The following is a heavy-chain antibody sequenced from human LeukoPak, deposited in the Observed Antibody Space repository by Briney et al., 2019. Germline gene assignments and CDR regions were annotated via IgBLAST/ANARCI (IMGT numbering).Heavy chain of an antibody. D-gene: IGHD3-22*01. J-gene: IGHJ3*02. Sequence: ASVKVSCKASGGTFSSYAISWVRQAPGQGLEWMGGIIPIFGTANYAQKFQGRVTITTDESTSTAYMELSSLRSEDTAVYYCARWRYYYDMGHAFDIWGQGTMVTVSS. V-gene: IGHV1-69*05. CDR3: ARWRYYYDMGHAFDI. CDR2: IIPIFGTA. CDR1: GGTFSSYA.